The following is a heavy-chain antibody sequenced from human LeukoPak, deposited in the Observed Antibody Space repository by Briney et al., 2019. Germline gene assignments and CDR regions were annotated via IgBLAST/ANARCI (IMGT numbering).Heavy chain of an antibody. CDR3: ARVFGGTYGGDY. D-gene: IGHD1-26*01. V-gene: IGHV3-23*01. CDR1: GFTFSSYA. J-gene: IGHJ4*02. CDR2: ISVNGRTT. Sequence: GGSLRLSCTASGFTFSSYAMSWVRQAPGKGLEWVSSISVNGRTTYYADSVKGRFTISRDSSKNTLYLQMNSLRAEDTAIYFCARVFGGTYGGDYWGQGTLVTVSS.